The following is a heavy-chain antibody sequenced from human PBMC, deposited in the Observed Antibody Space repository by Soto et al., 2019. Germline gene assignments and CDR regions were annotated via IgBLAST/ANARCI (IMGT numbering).Heavy chain of an antibody. Sequence: GGSLRLSCVASGFTFSTYGMSWVRQAPGKGLEWVSGISGSNGGKYYADSVKGRFTISRDNSKNTLYLQMNNLRVEDTALYYCLRGSIGPDVWGQGTTVTVSS. D-gene: IGHD3-10*01. CDR3: LRGSIGPDV. V-gene: IGHV3-23*01. J-gene: IGHJ6*02. CDR1: GFTFSTYG. CDR2: ISGSNGGK.